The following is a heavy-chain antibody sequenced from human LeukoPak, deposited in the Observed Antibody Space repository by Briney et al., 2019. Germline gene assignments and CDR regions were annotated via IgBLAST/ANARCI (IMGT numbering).Heavy chain of an antibody. CDR2: ISYDGSNK. D-gene: IGHD5-12*01. CDR3: AKGGYSPPNY. V-gene: IGHV3-30*18. Sequence: PGGSLRLSCSASGFTFSTYVMHWVRQAPGKGLEWVAVISYDGSNKYYADSVKGRFTISRDNSKNTLYLQMNSLRAEDTAVYYCAKGGYSPPNYWGQGTLVTVSS. CDR1: GFTFSTYV. J-gene: IGHJ4*02.